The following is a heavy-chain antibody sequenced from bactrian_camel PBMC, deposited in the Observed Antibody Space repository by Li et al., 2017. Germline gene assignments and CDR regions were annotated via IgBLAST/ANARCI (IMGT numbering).Heavy chain of an antibody. D-gene: IGHD3*01. CDR2: IKSDGST. CDR3: APDSSPQMGCY. J-gene: IGHJ4*01. CDR1: EFTFVDSD. V-gene: IGHV3S9*01. Sequence: QLVESGGGSVEVGGSLRLSCTASEFTFVDSDVGWYRQVPDTACEWVSTIKSDGSTLYADPVKGRFTISQNDAKNVVYLQMDNMKLDDTAMYYCAPDSSPQMGCYWTRGTQVTVS.